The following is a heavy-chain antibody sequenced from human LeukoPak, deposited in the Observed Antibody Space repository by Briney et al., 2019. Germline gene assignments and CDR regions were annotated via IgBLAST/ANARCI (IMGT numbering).Heavy chain of an antibody. CDR2: INPGDSDT. J-gene: IGHJ3*02. V-gene: IGHV5-51*01. CDR3: ASPRVGTTAFDI. D-gene: IGHD1-26*01. Sequence: PGESLKISCKGSGYSFTTYWIGWVRQMPGKGLEYMGIINPGDSDTRYSPSFQGQVTISVDKSISTAYLQWGSLKASDTAMYYCASPRVGTTAFDIWGQGTMVTVSS. CDR1: GYSFTTYW.